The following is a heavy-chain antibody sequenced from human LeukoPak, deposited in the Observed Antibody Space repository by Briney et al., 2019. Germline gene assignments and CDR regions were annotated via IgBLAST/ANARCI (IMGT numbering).Heavy chain of an antibody. D-gene: IGHD3-3*01. J-gene: IGHJ4*02. Sequence: SVRVSCKASGYTFTSYDINWVRQATGQGLEWMGGIIPIFGTANYAQKFQGRVTITTDESTSTAYMELSSLRSEDTAVYYCATNLKAYDFWSGYLSPDDYWGQGTLVTVSS. V-gene: IGHV1-69*05. CDR2: IIPIFGTA. CDR3: ATNLKAYDFWSGYLSPDDY. CDR1: GYTFTSYD.